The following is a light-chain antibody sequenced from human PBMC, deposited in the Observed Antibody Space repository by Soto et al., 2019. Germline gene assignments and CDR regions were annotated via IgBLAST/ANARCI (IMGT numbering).Light chain of an antibody. CDR1: QSVSSY. Sequence: ENVLTQSPATLSLSPGQRATLSCRASQSVSSYLAWYQQKAGQAPRLLIYDTSKRAAGIPARFSGSGSGTDFTLTISSLEPEDFAVYYCQQRTYWLWTFGQGTKVEIK. J-gene: IGKJ1*01. CDR3: QQRTYWLWT. V-gene: IGKV3-11*01. CDR2: DTS.